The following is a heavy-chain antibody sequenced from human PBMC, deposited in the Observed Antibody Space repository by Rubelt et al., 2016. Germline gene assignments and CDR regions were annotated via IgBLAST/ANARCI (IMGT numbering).Heavy chain of an antibody. CDR1: GGTFSSYA. CDR3: ATTIAIRPYYFDY. CDR2: IIPVFGTA. J-gene: IGHJ4*02. V-gene: IGHV1-69*01. D-gene: IGHD6-6*01. Sequence: QVQLVQSGAEVKKPGSSVKVSCKASGGTFSSYAISWVRQAPGQGLEWMGGIIPVFGTANYAQKFQGRITMTADGSTRTAYMGLRSLRSEDTAVYYCATTIAIRPYYFDYWGQGTLVTVSS.